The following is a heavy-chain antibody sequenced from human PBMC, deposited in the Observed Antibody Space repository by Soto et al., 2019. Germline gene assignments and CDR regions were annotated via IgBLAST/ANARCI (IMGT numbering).Heavy chain of an antibody. CDR1: GFTFSAHA. J-gene: IGHJ4*02. V-gene: IGHV3-23*01. CDR2: LGTIGA. CDR3: ARDLTTHDY. Sequence: EVQLLESGGGLVQPGGSLRLSCVGSGFTFSAHAITWVRQAPGKGLEWVSTLGTIGAFYADSVKGRFTISRDNSKNTVNLQMNSLRGEDTAIYYCARDLTTHDYWGQGPVVTVSS.